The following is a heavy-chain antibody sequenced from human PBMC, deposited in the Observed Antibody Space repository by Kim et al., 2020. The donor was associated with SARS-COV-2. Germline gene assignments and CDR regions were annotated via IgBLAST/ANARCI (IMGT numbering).Heavy chain of an antibody. V-gene: IGHV1-3*01. CDR3: AREEQWLPNYFDY. Sequence: ASVKVSCKASGYTFTSYAMHWVRQAPGQRLEWMGWINAGNGNTKYSQKFQGRVTITRDTSASTAYMELSSLRSEDTAVYYCAREEQWLPNYFDYWGQGTLVTVSS. CDR2: INAGNGNT. J-gene: IGHJ4*02. D-gene: IGHD6-19*01. CDR1: GYTFTSYA.